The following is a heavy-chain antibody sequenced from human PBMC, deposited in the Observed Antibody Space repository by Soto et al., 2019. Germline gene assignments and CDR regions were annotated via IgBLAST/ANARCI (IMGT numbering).Heavy chain of an antibody. CDR2: INAGNANT. J-gene: IGHJ5*02. V-gene: IGHV1-3*01. Sequence: ASVKVSCKASGYTFTNYAIHWVRQAPGQRLEWMGWINAGNANTKYSQKFQGRVTITRDTSASTAYMELSSLRSEDTAVYYCARDRFPGQLRFDPWGQGTMVTVSS. D-gene: IGHD1-1*01. CDR1: GYTFTNYA. CDR3: ARDRFPGQLRFDP.